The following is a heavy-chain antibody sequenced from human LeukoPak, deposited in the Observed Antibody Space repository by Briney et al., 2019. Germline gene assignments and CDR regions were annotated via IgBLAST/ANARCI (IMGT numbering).Heavy chain of an antibody. V-gene: IGHV3-53*01. CDR1: GFTVSSNY. D-gene: IGHD3-3*01. J-gene: IGHJ3*02. Sequence: GGSLRLSCAASGFTVSSNYMSWVRQAPGRGLEWVSVIYSGGNTYYADSVKGRFTISRDNSKNTLYLQMNSLRAEDTAVYYCAKPPYYDFWSGYSPNDAFDIWGQGTMITVSS. CDR2: IYSGGNT. CDR3: AKPPYYDFWSGYSPNDAFDI.